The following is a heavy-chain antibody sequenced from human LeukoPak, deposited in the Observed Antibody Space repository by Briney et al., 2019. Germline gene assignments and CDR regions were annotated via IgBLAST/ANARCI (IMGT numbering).Heavy chain of an antibody. J-gene: IGHJ4*02. CDR2: MNTDGSRT. V-gene: IGHV3-74*01. CDR1: GFTFSSYW. Sequence: GGSLRLSCAASGFTFSSYWMHWVRQAPGKGLVWVSRMNTDGSRTDYADSVRGRFTISRYNAWNTLYLQMNSLGVEDTAVYFCASDFTGRDDYWGQGTLVTVSS. D-gene: IGHD2-8*02. CDR3: ASDFTGRDDY.